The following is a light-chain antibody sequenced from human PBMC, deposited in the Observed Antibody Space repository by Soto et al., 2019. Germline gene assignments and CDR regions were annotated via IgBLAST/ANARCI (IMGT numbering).Light chain of an antibody. CDR1: QSVSSN. CDR2: GAS. J-gene: IGKJ1*01. V-gene: IGKV3-15*01. CDR3: HQYNGWPRT. Sequence: EVGLTQSPGTLSLSPGERATLSCRASQSVSSNLAWYQQKPGQAPRLLIYGASNRASGVPARFSGSGSGTEFTLTISSLQSEDFAIYYCHQYNGWPRTFCQGTKV.